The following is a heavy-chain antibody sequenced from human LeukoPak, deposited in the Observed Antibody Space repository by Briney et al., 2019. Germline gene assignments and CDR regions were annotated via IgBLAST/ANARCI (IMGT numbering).Heavy chain of an antibody. V-gene: IGHV4-4*07. Sequence: PSETLSLTCTVSGGSISSYYWSWIRQPAGKGLEWIGRIYTSGSTNYNPSIKSRVTMSVDTSKNQFSLKLSSVTAADTAVYYCARALSYYDILTGYYYYFDYWGQGTLVTVSS. CDR3: ARALSYYDILTGYYYYFDY. D-gene: IGHD3-9*01. CDR2: IYTSGST. CDR1: GGSISSYY. J-gene: IGHJ4*02.